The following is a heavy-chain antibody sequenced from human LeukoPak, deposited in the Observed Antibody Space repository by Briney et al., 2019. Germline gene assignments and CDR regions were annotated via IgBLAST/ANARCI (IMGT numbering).Heavy chain of an antibody. Sequence: PGRSLRLSCAASGFTFSSCGMQWVRQARGKGVERVAVIWYDGSNKYYADSVKGRFTISRDNSKNTLYLQMNSFRAEETAVDGGAGGGTSLHYWGQGTLVTVSS. J-gene: IGHJ4*02. D-gene: IGHD3-16*01. CDR1: GFTFSSCG. V-gene: IGHV3-33*01. CDR2: IWYDGSNK. CDR3: AGGGTSLHY.